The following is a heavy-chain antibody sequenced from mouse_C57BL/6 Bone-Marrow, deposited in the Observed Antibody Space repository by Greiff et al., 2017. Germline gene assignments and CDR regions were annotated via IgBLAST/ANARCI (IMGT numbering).Heavy chain of an antibody. V-gene: IGHV5-16*01. D-gene: IGHD1-1*01. CDR1: GFTFSDYY. J-gene: IGHJ1*03. CDR3: ARDRATVVQSLYWYFDV. CDR2: INYDGSST. Sequence: VQLKESEGGLVQPGSSMKLSCTASGFTFSDYYMAWVRQVPEKGLEWVANINYDGSSTYYLDSLKSRFIISRDNAKNILYLQMSSLKSEDTATYYCARDRATVVQSLYWYFDVWGTGTTVTVSS.